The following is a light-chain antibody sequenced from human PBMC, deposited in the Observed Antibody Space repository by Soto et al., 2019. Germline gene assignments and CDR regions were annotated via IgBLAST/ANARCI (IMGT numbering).Light chain of an antibody. V-gene: IGKV3-15*01. CDR2: GAS. CDR1: QSVSSN. J-gene: IGKJ4*01. Sequence: EIVMTQSPATLSVSPGERATLSCRASQSVSSNLAWYQQKPGQAPRLLIYGASTRATGIPARFSGSGSGTEFTLTISSLQSEDFAVYYCQQRSNWPPELTFGGGTKVDIK. CDR3: QQRSNWPPELT.